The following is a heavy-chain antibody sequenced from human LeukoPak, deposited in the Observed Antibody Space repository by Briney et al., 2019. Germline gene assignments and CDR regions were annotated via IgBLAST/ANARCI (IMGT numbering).Heavy chain of an antibody. CDR2: ISSSSSII. CDR1: GFTFSSYN. D-gene: IGHD4-23*01. J-gene: IGHJ4*02. Sequence: PGRSLRLSCAASGFTFSSYNMNWVRQAPGKGLEWVSYISSSSSIIYYADSVKGRFTISRDNAKNSLYLQMNSLRDEDTAVYYCARGAVVTPFYFDYWGQGTLVTVSS. V-gene: IGHV3-48*02. CDR3: ARGAVVTPFYFDY.